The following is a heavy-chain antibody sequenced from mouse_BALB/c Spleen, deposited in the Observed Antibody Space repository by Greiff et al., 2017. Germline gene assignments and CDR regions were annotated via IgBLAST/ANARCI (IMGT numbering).Heavy chain of an antibody. D-gene: IGHD2-1*01. CDR2: IWSGGST. Sequence: QVQLQQSGPGLVQPSQSLSITCTVSGFSLTSYGVHWVRQSPGKGLEWLGVIWSGGSTDYNAAFISRLSISKDNSKSQVFFKMNSLQANDTAIYYCDRRGGGNYGGAMDYWGQGTSVTVSS. CDR3: DRRGGGNYGGAMDY. V-gene: IGHV2-2*02. J-gene: IGHJ4*01. CDR1: GFSLTSYG.